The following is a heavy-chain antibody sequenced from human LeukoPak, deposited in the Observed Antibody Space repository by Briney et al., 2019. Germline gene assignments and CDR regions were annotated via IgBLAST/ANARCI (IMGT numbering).Heavy chain of an antibody. CDR1: GFIFSNYA. CDR3: ARDSTYWYDSGSSGPHYFDY. J-gene: IGHJ4*02. Sequence: GRSPRLSCAASGFIFSNYAMHWVRQAPGKGLEWVALISSDGSKTYHADSVKGRFSISRDNSKNTLYLQLNSLRAKDTSVYHCARDSTYWYDSGSSGPHYFDYWGQGTLVTVSS. V-gene: IGHV3-30*01. CDR2: ISSDGSKT. D-gene: IGHD3-10*01.